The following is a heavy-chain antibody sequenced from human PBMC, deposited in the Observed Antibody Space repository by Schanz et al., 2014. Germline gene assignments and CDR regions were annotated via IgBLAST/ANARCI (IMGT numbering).Heavy chain of an antibody. Sequence: EVQLVESGGDLVQPGGSLRLSCAASGFTFDKYAMHWVRQAPGKGLEWVSVISWNSGTIGYADSVKGRFTISRDNAKNTLYLQMNTLRAEDTAVYYCARKMKLGVYGGKGHDSLDIWGQGTMVTVSS. CDR3: ARKMKLGVYGGKGHDSLDI. CDR1: GFTFDKYA. CDR2: ISWNSGTI. D-gene: IGHD4-17*01. J-gene: IGHJ3*02. V-gene: IGHV3-9*01.